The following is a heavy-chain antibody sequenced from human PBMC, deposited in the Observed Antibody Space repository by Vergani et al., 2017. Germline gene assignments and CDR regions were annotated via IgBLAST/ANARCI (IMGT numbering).Heavy chain of an antibody. Sequence: QLQLQESGPGLVKPSETLSLICTVSGYSISRGYYWGWIRRPPGKGLEWIATVFHSGSAYYNPSLRRRVTISVETSKNQFSLRLTTLTAADTAVYYCARQFWVSQGVGAFETWGRGTEVSVSS. V-gene: IGHV4-38-2*02. CDR1: GYSISRGYY. CDR3: ARQFWVSQGVGAFET. D-gene: IGHD3-16*01. J-gene: IGHJ3*02. CDR2: VFHSGSA.